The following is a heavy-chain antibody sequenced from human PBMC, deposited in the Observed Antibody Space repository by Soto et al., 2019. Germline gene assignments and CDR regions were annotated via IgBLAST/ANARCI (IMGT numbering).Heavy chain of an antibody. D-gene: IGHD3-10*01. V-gene: IGHV1-69*02. J-gene: IGHJ6*03. CDR2: IIPILGIA. Sequence: QVQLVQSGAEVKKPGSSVKVSCKASGGTFSSYTISWVRQAPGQGLEWMGRIIPILGIANYAQKFQGRVTITADKSTSTAYMELSSLRSEDTAVYYCARAPLLVRGDYYYYMDVWGKGTTVTVSS. CDR1: GGTFSSYT. CDR3: ARAPLLVRGDYYYYMDV.